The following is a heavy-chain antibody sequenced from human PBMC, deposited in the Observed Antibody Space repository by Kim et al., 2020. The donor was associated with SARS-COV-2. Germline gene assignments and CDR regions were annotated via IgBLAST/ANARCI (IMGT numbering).Heavy chain of an antibody. V-gene: IGHV3-23*01. CDR3: AKAVYYDILTGVYYYGMDV. CDR2: ISGSGGST. CDR1: GFTFSSYA. D-gene: IGHD3-9*01. J-gene: IGHJ6*02. Sequence: GGSLRLSCAASGFTFSSYAMSWVRQAPGKGLEWVSAISGSGGSTYYADSVKGRFTISRDNSKNTLYLQMNSLRAEDTAVYYCAKAVYYDILTGVYYYGMDVWGQGTTVTVSS.